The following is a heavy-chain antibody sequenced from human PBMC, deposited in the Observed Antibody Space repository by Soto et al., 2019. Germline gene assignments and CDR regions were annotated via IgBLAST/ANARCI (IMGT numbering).Heavy chain of an antibody. Sequence: KPSETLSLTCTVSGGSIDSGGYYWNWIRQHPGKGLEWIGYIYYSGSTYYNPSLKSRVTISVDTSKNQFSLKLSSVTAADTAVYYCARRIVATETFDYWGQGTLVTVSS. CDR2: IYYSGST. V-gene: IGHV4-31*03. CDR3: ARRIVATETFDY. D-gene: IGHD5-12*01. J-gene: IGHJ4*02. CDR1: GGSIDSGGYY.